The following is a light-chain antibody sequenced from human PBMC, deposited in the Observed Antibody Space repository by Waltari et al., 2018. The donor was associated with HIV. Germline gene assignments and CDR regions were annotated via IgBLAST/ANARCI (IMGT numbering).Light chain of an antibody. CDR3: QQYYTTSPLT. Sequence: DIVMTQSPDSLAVSLGERATINCRSCQSILYSSNNKNFLAWYQQKPGQPPKLLIYWASTRESGVPDRFSGSGSGTDFTLTISSLQAEDVAVYYCQQYYTTSPLTFGGGTKVEIK. CDR1: QSILYSSNNKNF. J-gene: IGKJ4*01. V-gene: IGKV4-1*01. CDR2: WAS.